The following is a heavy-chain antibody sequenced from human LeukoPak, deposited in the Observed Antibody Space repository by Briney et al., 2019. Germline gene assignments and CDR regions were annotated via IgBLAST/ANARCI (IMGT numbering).Heavy chain of an antibody. CDR2: INPNSGGT. D-gene: IGHD7-27*01. CDR3: ARWPVTGDDAFDI. Sequence: ASVKDSCRASGYTCTDYYMHWVRQAPGQGLEWMGWINPNSGGTNYAQQFQGRVAMTMDTSISTAYMELSRLRSDDTAVYYCARWPVTGDDAFDIWGQGTMVTVSS. J-gene: IGHJ3*02. V-gene: IGHV1-2*02. CDR1: GYTCTDYY.